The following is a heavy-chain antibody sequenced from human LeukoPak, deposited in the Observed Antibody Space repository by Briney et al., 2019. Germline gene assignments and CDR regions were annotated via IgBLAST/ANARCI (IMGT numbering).Heavy chain of an antibody. J-gene: IGHJ4*02. CDR3: ARVGTYSSGLGDFDY. CDR2: IIPIFGTA. V-gene: IGHV1-69*05. D-gene: IGHD6-19*01. CDR1: GGTFSSYA. Sequence: ASVKVSCKASGGTFSSYAISWVRQAPGQGLEWMGGIIPIFGTANYAQKFQGRVTITTDESTSTAYMELSSLRSEDTAVYYCARVGTYSSGLGDFDYWGQGTLVTVSS.